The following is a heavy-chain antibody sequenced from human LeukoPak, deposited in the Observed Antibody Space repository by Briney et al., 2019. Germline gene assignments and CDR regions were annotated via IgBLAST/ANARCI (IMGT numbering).Heavy chain of an antibody. CDR2: ISYDGSNK. CDR1: GFTFSNFA. CDR3: ARVTPGGAMLRGLIGNWFDP. D-gene: IGHD3-10*01. Sequence: PGGSLRLSCAASGFTFSNFAMHWGRQGPGKGLEWVAVISYDGSNKYYADSVKGRFTLSRDNSEHTLYLQMNSLRAEDTAIYYCARVTPGGAMLRGLIGNWFDPWGQGALFSTSS. J-gene: IGHJ5*02. V-gene: IGHV3-30-3*01.